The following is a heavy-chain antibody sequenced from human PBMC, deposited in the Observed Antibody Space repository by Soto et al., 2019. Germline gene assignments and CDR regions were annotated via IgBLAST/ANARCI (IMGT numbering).Heavy chain of an antibody. J-gene: IGHJ4*02. Sequence: QVQLVQSGAEVKKPGASVKVSCTASGYTFTTYGISWVRQAPGQGLEWMGWISSYNGNTNYAQKLQDRVTMTTDTSTNIAYMELRSLRSDDTAVFYCARGRGSGSYSGRFDYWGQGPLVTVS. D-gene: IGHD1-26*01. CDR1: GYTFTTYG. CDR3: ARGRGSGSYSGRFDY. CDR2: ISSYNGNT. V-gene: IGHV1-18*01.